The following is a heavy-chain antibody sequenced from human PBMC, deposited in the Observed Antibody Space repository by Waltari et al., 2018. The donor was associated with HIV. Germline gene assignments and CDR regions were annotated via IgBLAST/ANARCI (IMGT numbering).Heavy chain of an antibody. D-gene: IGHD3-22*01. CDR1: GGTFSSYA. J-gene: IGHJ5*02. CDR2: IIPIFGTA. Sequence: QVQLVQSGAEVKKPGSSVKVSCKASGGTFSSYAISWVRQAPGQGLEWMGGIIPIFGTANYAQKFQGRVTITADESTSTAYMELSSLRSEDTAVYYCAREASVTTTIIVSNWFDPWGQGTLVTVSS. V-gene: IGHV1-69*01. CDR3: AREASVTTTIIVSNWFDP.